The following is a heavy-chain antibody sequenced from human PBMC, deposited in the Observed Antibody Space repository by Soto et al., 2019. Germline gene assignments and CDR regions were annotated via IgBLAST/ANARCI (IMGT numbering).Heavy chain of an antibody. J-gene: IGHJ1*01. CDR2: SRNRANYYTT. CDR3: AGGATGRAPFQH. V-gene: IGHV3-72*01. D-gene: IGHD2-8*02. Sequence: WGSMRLCCAASGVTLSDHVVDWVCKEPGKGLEWVARSRNRANYYTTEYAASVRGRFTVSRDGSKISLYLQMSSLKTEDTAVYYCAGGATGRAPFQHWGRGTLVTVSS. CDR1: GVTLSDHV.